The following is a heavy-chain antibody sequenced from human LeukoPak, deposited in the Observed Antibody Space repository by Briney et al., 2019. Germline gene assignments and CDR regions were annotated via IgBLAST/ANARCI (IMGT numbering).Heavy chain of an antibody. CDR3: ARLLWFGELGHFDY. Sequence: SETLSLTCTVSGGAITGYYWSWIRQPPGKGLEWIGYIYYSGSTNYNPSLKSRVTISVDTSKNQFSLKLSSVTAADTAVYYCARLLWFGELGHFDYWGQGTLVTVSS. V-gene: IGHV4-59*08. CDR1: GGAITGYY. J-gene: IGHJ4*02. CDR2: IYYSGST. D-gene: IGHD3-10*01.